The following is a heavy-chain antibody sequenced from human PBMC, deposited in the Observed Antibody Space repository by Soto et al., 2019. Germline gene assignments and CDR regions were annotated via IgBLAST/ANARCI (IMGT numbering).Heavy chain of an antibody. Sequence: VGSLRLSCAASGFTFSSYWMSWVRQAPGKGLEWVANIKQDGSEKYYVDSVKGRFTISGANAKNSLYLQMNSLRAEDTAVYYCARAGVYDFWSGYYDYYYYGMDIWGQGTTVTVSS. CDR3: ARAGVYDFWSGYYDYYYYGMDI. D-gene: IGHD3-3*01. CDR2: IKQDGSEK. CDR1: GFTFSSYW. V-gene: IGHV3-7*01. J-gene: IGHJ6*02.